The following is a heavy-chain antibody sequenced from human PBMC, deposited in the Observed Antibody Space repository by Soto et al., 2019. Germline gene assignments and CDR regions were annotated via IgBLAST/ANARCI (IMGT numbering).Heavy chain of an antibody. D-gene: IGHD3-3*02. J-gene: IGHJ6*02. CDR1: GLTFSSNE. V-gene: IGHV3-48*03. CDR3: ASLAHHYCMDV. Sequence: GSLRLSCAASGLTFSSNEMNWVLQAPGKGLEGVSYISSSGSTIYYADSVKGRFTISRDNAKNSLYQQMNSLRAEVTDVDYCASLAHHYCMDVWGQGTLVTVSS. CDR2: ISSSGSTI.